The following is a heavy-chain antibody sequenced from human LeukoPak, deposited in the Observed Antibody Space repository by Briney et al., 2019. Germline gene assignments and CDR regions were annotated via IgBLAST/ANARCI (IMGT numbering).Heavy chain of an antibody. CDR3: TREVDGMSAY. Sequence: GGSLRLSCTASGFNFGNYAMSWVRQAPGKGLEWLGFIRSKASGGAVEYDPSVDGRFTISRDDSKSVAYLQMTSLKTEDTATYFCTREVDGMSAYWGQGTLVTVSS. J-gene: IGHJ4*02. V-gene: IGHV3-49*04. D-gene: IGHD1-14*01. CDR1: GFNFGNYA. CDR2: IRSKASGGAV.